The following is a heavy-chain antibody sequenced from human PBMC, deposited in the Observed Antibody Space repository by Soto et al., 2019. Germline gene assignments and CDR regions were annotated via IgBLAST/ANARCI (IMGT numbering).Heavy chain of an antibody. V-gene: IGHV3-23*01. Sequence: EVQLLESGGGLVQPGGSLRLSCATSGFTFSNYAMSWVRQAPGKGLEWLSVNSGSNDDIYYADSVKGRFTISRDNSKNALYVQMKTLRAEVTATYYCAKGTHDRSLSANACWGQGTVVTVSS. CDR2: NSGSNDDI. J-gene: IGHJ1*01. CDR3: AKGTHDRSLSANAC. D-gene: IGHD2-2*01. CDR1: GFTFSNYA.